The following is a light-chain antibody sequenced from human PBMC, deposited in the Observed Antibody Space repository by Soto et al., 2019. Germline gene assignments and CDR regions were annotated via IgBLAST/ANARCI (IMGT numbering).Light chain of an antibody. V-gene: IGKV1-39*01. CDR2: AAS. CDR3: QQSYSTPT. J-gene: IGKJ2*01. CDR1: QSISNY. Sequence: DIQMTQSPSSLSASVGDRVTITCRASQSISNYLNWYQQKPGKAPKLLIYAASSLQSGVPSRLSGNGAGSDFPLTTSSQQPEDFAPYCCQQSYSTPTFGQGTKLEIK.